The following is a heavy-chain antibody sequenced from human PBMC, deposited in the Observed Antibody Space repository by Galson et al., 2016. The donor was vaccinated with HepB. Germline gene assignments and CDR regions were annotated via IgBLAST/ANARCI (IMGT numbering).Heavy chain of an antibody. D-gene: IGHD2-2*01. CDR2: ISGSGATI. CDR3: AREWGSSARYLYFQY. V-gene: IGHV3-48*01. J-gene: IGHJ1*01. CDR1: GFTFDSYS. Sequence: SLRLSCAASGFTFDSYSMDWVRQAPGKGLEWVSYISGSGATIHFADSVRGRFTVSRDNAKNLVYLQMDSLRAEDTAVYSGAREWGSSARYLYFQYWGQGTPGSVSS.